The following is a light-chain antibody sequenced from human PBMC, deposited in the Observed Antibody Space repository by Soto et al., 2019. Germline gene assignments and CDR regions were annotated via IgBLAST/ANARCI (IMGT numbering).Light chain of an antibody. J-gene: IGKJ4*01. V-gene: IGKV3-11*01. CDR3: QQRSNWPPAVT. Sequence: EIVLTQSPATLSLSPGERATLSCRASQSVSSYLAWYQQKPGQAPRLLIYDASNRATGIPARFSGSGSGTDFTLTISSLEPEDFAVYYCQQRSNWPPAVTFGRGTKVEIK. CDR2: DAS. CDR1: QSVSSY.